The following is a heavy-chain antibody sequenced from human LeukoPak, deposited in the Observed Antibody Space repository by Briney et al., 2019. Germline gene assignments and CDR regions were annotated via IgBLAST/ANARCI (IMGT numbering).Heavy chain of an antibody. J-gene: IGHJ6*03. CDR1: GGSISSYY. CDR3: ARVPRGSTVGTLPYFYYYMDV. CDR2: IYYSGST. V-gene: IGHV4-59*08. Sequence: SETLSLTSTVSGGSISSYYWSWIRQPPGKGLEWIGYIYYSGSTNYNPSLKSRVTISVDTSKNQFSLKLSSVTAADTAVYYCARVPRGSTVGTLPYFYYYMDVWGKGTTVIVSS. D-gene: IGHD4-11*01.